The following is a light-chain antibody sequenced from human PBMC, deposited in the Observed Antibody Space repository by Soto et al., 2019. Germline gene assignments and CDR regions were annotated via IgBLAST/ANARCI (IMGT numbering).Light chain of an antibody. J-gene: IGLJ3*02. Sequence: QSVLTQPPSASGTPGQRVTISCSGSIYNLGSNTVNWYQQVPGAAPKLLIYTNNERPSGVHDRFSGSKSGTSASLAISGLQSEDEADYYCATWDDSLNVVFGGGTQLTVL. CDR3: ATWDDSLNVV. V-gene: IGLV1-44*01. CDR2: TNN. CDR1: IYNLGSNT.